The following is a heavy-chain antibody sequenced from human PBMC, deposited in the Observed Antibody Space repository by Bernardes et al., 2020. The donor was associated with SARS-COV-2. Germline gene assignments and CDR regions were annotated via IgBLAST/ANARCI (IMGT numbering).Heavy chain of an antibody. Sequence: LSLTCTVSGSSLSSGTYSWSWIRQPPGRGLEWIGYIYHGGNAYFNPSLKSRVIISVDGSKNQFSLEVNSVTAADTAVYYCARLGYYYDSSGYYYSRNHAFDIWGQGTMVTVSS. CDR3: ARLGYYYDSSGYYYSRNHAFDI. J-gene: IGHJ3*02. V-gene: IGHV4-30-2*01. CDR2: IYHGGNA. CDR1: GSSLSSGTYS. D-gene: IGHD3-22*01.